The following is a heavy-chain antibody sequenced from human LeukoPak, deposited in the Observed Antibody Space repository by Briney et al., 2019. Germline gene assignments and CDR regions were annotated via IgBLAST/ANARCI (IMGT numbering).Heavy chain of an antibody. CDR2: ISGYNGNT. CDR1: GYTFTGYY. Sequence: ASVKVSCKASGYTFTGYYMQWVRQAPGQGLEWMGWISGYNGNTNYAQRFQDRITMTVDKSTTTVYMELNSLRSDDTAVYYCARTHDFWATRKGDYFDPWGQGTLVTVSS. V-gene: IGHV1-18*04. J-gene: IGHJ4*02. D-gene: IGHD3-3*01. CDR3: ARTHDFWATRKGDYFDP.